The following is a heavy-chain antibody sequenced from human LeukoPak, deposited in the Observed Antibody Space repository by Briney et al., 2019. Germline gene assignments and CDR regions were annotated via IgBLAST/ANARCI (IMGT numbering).Heavy chain of an antibody. Sequence: ASVKVSCKASGYTFTSYDINWVRQATGPGLGWMGWMNPNSGNTDYAQKFQGRVPITMNTSISKAYMELSSLRSEDTAVYYCARGRAMVRGVVLSNWFDPWGEGTLVTVSS. V-gene: IGHV1-8*01. J-gene: IGHJ5*02. CDR1: GYTFTSYD. D-gene: IGHD3-10*01. CDR2: MNPNSGNT. CDR3: ARGRAMVRGVVLSNWFDP.